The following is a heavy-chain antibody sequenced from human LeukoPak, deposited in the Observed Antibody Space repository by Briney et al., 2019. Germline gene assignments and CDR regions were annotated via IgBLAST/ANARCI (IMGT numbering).Heavy chain of an antibody. D-gene: IGHD6-13*01. J-gene: IGHJ4*02. CDR1: GFTFSDSY. Sequence: GGSLRLSCAASGFTFSDSYMSWIRQAPGKGLEWVSYISSSSTYTEYAGSVKGRFTISRDNSKNTLYLQMNSLRAEDTAVYYRTKSGIAAAGSLVYFDYWGQGTLVTASS. CDR2: ISSSSTYT. V-gene: IGHV3-11*06. CDR3: TKSGIAAAGSLVYFDY.